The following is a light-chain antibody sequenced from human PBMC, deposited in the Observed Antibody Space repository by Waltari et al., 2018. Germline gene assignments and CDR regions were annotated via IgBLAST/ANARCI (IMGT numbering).Light chain of an antibody. Sequence: QSALTQPASVSGSPAQSITISCTGTSSDIGGYNYVSWYQQHPGKAPKLMIYDVNKRPSGVSNRFSGSKSGNTASLTISGLQAEDEADYDCSSYASSITPNWVFGGGTKLTVL. J-gene: IGLJ3*02. V-gene: IGLV2-14*01. CDR3: SSYASSITPNWV. CDR1: SSDIGGYNY. CDR2: DVN.